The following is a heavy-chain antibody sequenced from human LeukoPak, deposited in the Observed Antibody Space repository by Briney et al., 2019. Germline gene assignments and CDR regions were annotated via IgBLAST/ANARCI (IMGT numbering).Heavy chain of an antibody. D-gene: IGHD2-21*01. Sequence: ASVKVSCKASGYTFSDYDVNWVRQAPGQGLEWMGWMNPTSGDTGYAQKFQGRVTMTRSMSRNTAYMELSRLRSEDTAVYFCARVVIKPFYYYYMDVWEKGTTIIISS. CDR2: MNPTSGDT. V-gene: IGHV1-8*01. CDR3: ARVVIKPFYYYYMDV. CDR1: GYTFSDYD. J-gene: IGHJ6*03.